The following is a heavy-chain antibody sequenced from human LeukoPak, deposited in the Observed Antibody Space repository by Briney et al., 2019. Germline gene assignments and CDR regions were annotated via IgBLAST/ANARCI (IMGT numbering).Heavy chain of an antibody. Sequence: GGSLRLSCTASGFTFSIYAMNWVRQAPGKGLEWVSAISGGGGNTYYADSVKGRFSISRDNSKNTLYLQMDSLRGEDTAVYYCAKDFRIGYSAHFDYWGQGALVTVSS. V-gene: IGHV3-23*01. J-gene: IGHJ4*02. CDR1: GFTFSIYA. CDR3: AKDFRIGYSAHFDY. D-gene: IGHD2-21*01. CDR2: ISGGGGNT.